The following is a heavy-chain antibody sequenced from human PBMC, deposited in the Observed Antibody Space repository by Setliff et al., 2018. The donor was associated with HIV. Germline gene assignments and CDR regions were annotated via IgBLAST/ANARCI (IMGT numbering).Heavy chain of an antibody. J-gene: IGHJ4*02. D-gene: IGHD5-12*01. CDR1: GFTFTRNA. CDR2: IYSGGST. Sequence: PGGSLRLSCAGSGFTFTRNALSWVRQAPGKGLEWVSVIYSGGSTYYADSVKGRFTISRDNSKNTLYLQMNSLRAEDTAVYYCARVGKDGYNYNYFDYWGQGTLVTVSS. V-gene: IGHV3-53*01. CDR3: ARVGKDGYNYNYFDY.